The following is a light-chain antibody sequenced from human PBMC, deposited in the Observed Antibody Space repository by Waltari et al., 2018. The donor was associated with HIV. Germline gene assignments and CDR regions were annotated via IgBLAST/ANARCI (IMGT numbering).Light chain of an antibody. CDR1: QSVLYSSNNKNY. V-gene: IGKV4-1*01. CDR2: WAS. CDR3: QQYYSNSYT. J-gene: IGKJ2*01. Sequence: DIVMTQSPYSLAVPLVEWATINYKSSQSVLYSSNNKNYLAWYQQKPGQPPKLLIYWASTRESGVPDRFSGSGSGTDFTLTISSLQTEDVAVYYCQQYYSNSYTFGQGTKLEIK.